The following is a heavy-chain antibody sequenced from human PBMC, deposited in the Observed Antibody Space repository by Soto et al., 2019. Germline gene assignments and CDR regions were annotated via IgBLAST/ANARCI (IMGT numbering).Heavy chain of an antibody. D-gene: IGHD2-15*01. CDR2: IYYGGTT. J-gene: IGHJ4*02. Sequence: KPSETLSLTCDVSVEPMTGGYYWGWIRQSPGKGLEWIGSIYYGGTTYYNPSLRSRLAISIDTSKNQFSLRLSSVTAADTALYYCARGWYYFDVWGQGSLVTVSS. CDR1: VEPMTGGYY. V-gene: IGHV4-38-2*01. CDR3: ARGWYYFDV.